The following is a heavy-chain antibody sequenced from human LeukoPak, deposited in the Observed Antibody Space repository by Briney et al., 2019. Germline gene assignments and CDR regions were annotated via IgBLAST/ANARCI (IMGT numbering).Heavy chain of an antibody. Sequence: ASVKVSCKASGYTLTSYGISWVRQAPGQGLEWMGWISAYNGNTNYAQKLQGRVTMNTDTATSTAYMELRSLRSDDTAVYYCARVEGSTSPLDYWGQGTLVTVSS. CDR2: ISAYNGNT. D-gene: IGHD1-1*01. V-gene: IGHV1-18*01. CDR3: ARVEGSTSPLDY. J-gene: IGHJ4*02. CDR1: GYTLTSYG.